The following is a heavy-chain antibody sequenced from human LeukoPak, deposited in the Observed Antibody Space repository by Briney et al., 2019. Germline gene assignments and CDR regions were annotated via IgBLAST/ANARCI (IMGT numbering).Heavy chain of an antibody. Sequence: SVKVSCKASGYTFTSYALNWVRQAPGQGLEWMGWINTNTGNPTYAQGFTGRFVFSLDTSVSTAYLQISSLKAEDTAVYYCAREGPNDYGDPRVAFDIWGQGTMVTVSS. D-gene: IGHD4-17*01. CDR3: AREGPNDYGDPRVAFDI. CDR1: GYTFTSYA. J-gene: IGHJ3*02. V-gene: IGHV7-4-1*02. CDR2: INTNTGNP.